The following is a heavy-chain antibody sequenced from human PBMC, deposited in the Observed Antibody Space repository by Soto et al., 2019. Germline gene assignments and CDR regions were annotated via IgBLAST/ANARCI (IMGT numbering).Heavy chain of an antibody. CDR3: ARGSGIAVIPGELEDVHYDY. CDR2: ISQSGST. CDR1: GQSFSGHT. V-gene: IGHV4-34*01. Sequence: QVQLQQLGAGLLKPSETLSLTCAVYGQSFSGHTWSWIRQSPGKGLEWIGEISQSGSTYYNPSLKTRVTISADTSKNQFSLTLNSVTAADTGVFYCARGSGIAVIPGELEDVHYDYWGQGTLVSVSS. D-gene: IGHD2-2*01. J-gene: IGHJ4*02.